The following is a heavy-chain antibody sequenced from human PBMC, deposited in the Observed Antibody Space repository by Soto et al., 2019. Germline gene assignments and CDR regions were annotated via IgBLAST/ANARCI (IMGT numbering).Heavy chain of an antibody. D-gene: IGHD1-26*01. Sequence: GASVKVSCKVSGYTFTDYYMHWVQQAPGKGLEWMGLVDPEDGETIYAEKFQGRVTITADTSTDTAYMELSSLRSEDTAVYYCATDKVMDGVGATPNALDIWGQGTMVTVSS. J-gene: IGHJ3*02. CDR1: GYTFTDYY. CDR2: VDPEDGET. CDR3: ATDKVMDGVGATPNALDI. V-gene: IGHV1-69-2*01.